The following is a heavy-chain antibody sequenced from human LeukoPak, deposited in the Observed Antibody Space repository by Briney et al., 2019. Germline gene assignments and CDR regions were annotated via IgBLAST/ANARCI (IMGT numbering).Heavy chain of an antibody. CDR1: GFTFSSYG. CDR2: IWYDGSNK. V-gene: IGHV3-33*01. J-gene: IGHJ3*02. Sequence: GGSLRLSCAASGFTFSSYGMHWVRQAPGKGLEWVAVIWYDGSNKYYADSVKGRFTISRDNAKNSLYLQMNSLRAEDTAVYYCARKSKSYDAFDIWGQGTMVTVSS. CDR3: ARKSKSYDAFDI. D-gene: IGHD3-10*01.